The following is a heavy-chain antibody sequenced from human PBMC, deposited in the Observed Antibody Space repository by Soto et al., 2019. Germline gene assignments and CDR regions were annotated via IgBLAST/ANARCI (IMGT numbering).Heavy chain of an antibody. J-gene: IGHJ4*02. CDR1: GGSLRNSV. CDR3: ARLGHPGH. Sequence: QVLLVQSGAEVKKPGSSVKVSCTASGGSLRNSVISWVRQAPAQRLEWMGGVIPILGTANYAQKFQGRVTMTADEATSTAYMDLSSLSPDDTAVYYCARLGHPGHWGPGTLVIVSS. CDR2: VIPILGTA. V-gene: IGHV1-69*01.